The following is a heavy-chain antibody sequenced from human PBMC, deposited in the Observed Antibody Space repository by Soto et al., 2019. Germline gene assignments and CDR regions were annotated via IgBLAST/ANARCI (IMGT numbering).Heavy chain of an antibody. J-gene: IGHJ6*02. Sequence: ASVKVSCKASGYTFTSYDINWVRQATGQGLEWMGWMNPNSGNTGYAQKFQGRVTMTRNTSISTAYMELSSLRSEDTAVYYCARGSWEPPLYYYYGMDVWGQGXTVTVYS. CDR2: MNPNSGNT. D-gene: IGHD1-26*01. CDR3: ARGSWEPPLYYYYGMDV. CDR1: GYTFTSYD. V-gene: IGHV1-8*01.